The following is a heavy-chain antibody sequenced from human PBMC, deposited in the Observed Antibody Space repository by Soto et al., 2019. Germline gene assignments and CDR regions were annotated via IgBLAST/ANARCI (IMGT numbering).Heavy chain of an antibody. J-gene: IGHJ4*02. Sequence: GGSLRLSCAASGFTFSSYAMSWVRQAPGKGLEWVSAISGSGGSTYYADSVKGRFTISRDNSKNTLYLQMNSLRAEDTAVFYCAKDFSQIVVEPAAIDYWGQGTLVTFSS. CDR3: AKDFSQIVVEPAAIDY. V-gene: IGHV3-23*01. D-gene: IGHD2-2*01. CDR1: GFTFSSYA. CDR2: ISGSGGST.